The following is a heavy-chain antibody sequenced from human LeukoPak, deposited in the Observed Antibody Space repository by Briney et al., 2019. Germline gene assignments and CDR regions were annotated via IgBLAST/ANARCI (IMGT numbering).Heavy chain of an antibody. D-gene: IGHD3-10*01. Sequence: PSETLSLTRTVSGGSISSSGYYWGWIRQPPGKGLEWIGTISYSGSTYYNMSLRSRVTISVDTSKNQFSLKLSSVTAPDTAVYYCAKMGWGSDYRSLFDYWGQGTLVTVSS. CDR1: GGSISSSGYY. CDR3: AKMGWGSDYRSLFDY. CDR2: ISYSGST. J-gene: IGHJ4*02. V-gene: IGHV4-39*01.